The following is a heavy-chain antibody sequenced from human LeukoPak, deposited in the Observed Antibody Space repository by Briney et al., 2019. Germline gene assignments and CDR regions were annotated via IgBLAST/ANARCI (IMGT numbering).Heavy chain of an antibody. D-gene: IGHD2-2*01. CDR1: GLTFNDYS. V-gene: IGHV3-23*01. J-gene: IGHJ6*02. CDR3: AKGLQRTPYYYYGMDV. CDR2: VTYSGAPT. Sequence: GGSLRLSCAASGLTFNDYSISWVRQARGKGLEWVSAVTYSGAPTYYADSVKGRFTISRDTPKNTLYLQMNSLRVEDTAVYYCAKGLQRTPYYYYGMDVWGQGTTVTVSS.